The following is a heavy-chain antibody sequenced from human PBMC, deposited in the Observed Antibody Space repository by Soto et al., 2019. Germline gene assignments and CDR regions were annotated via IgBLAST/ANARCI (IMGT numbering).Heavy chain of an antibody. CDR2: IIPVFGTT. Sequence: QVQLVQSGAEVKKPGSSVRVSCKASGGTLNSYTISWVQQAPGQGLEWMGGIIPVFGTTDYAQKFQGRVTITADQSTGTAYLDLLSLRSEDTAIYYCSISNSYGRGDFWGQGTLVTVSS. V-gene: IGHV1-69*01. J-gene: IGHJ4*02. D-gene: IGHD4-17*01. CDR3: SISNSYGRGDF. CDR1: GGTLNSYT.